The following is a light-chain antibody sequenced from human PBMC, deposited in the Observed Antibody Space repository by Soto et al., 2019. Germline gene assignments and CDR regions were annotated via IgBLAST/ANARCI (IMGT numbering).Light chain of an antibody. V-gene: IGKV1-5*03. CDR3: QQYSNWPRT. Sequence: IQMTPSPSPLSGSVGARFNLPFRASQTISSWLAWYQQKPGKAPKLLIYKASTLKSGVPPRFSGSGSGTEFILTISSLQSEDFAVYYCQQYSNWPRTFGQGTKVDIK. CDR1: QTISSW. CDR2: KAS. J-gene: IGKJ1*01.